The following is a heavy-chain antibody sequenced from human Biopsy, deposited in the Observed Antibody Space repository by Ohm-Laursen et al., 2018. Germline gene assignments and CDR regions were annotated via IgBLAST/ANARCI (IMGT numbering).Heavy chain of an antibody. CDR2: FDPEEGQR. D-gene: IGHD2-21*02. CDR3: AADSENCGGDCYIY. J-gene: IGHJ4*02. Sequence: ASVKASCKVSGDRFRELSIHWVRQAPGKGLEWMGGFDPEEGQRTYAQKFQGRVTMTEDTSEDTAYMEVRSLRSEDAAVYYCAADSENCGGDCYIYWGQGTQVTVSS. V-gene: IGHV1-24*01. CDR1: GDRFRELS.